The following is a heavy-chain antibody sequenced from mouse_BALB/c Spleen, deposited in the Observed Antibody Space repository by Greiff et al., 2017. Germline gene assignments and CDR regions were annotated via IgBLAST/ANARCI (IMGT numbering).Heavy chain of an antibody. D-gene: IGHD2-1*01. Sequence: EVQVVESGPGLVKPSQSLSLTCTVTGYTITSDYARSWIRQFPGNKLVWMGYISYNGSTSYNPSLKSRITITRDTSKNQFFLQLNSVTTEDTATYYCAGERGYGNPYWGQGTTLTGSA. J-gene: IGHJ2*01. CDR1: GYTITSDYA. V-gene: IGHV3-2*02. CDR3: AGERGYGNPY. CDR2: ISYNGST.